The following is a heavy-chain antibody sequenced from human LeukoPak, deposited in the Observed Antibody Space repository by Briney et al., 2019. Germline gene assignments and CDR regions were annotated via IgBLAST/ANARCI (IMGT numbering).Heavy chain of an antibody. D-gene: IGHD6-13*01. CDR3: ARGTRIAAAGRRGYWYFDL. V-gene: IGHV1-46*01. CDR2: INPSGGST. CDR1: GYTFTSYY. Sequence: ASVKVSCKASGYTFTSYYMHWVRQAPGQGLEWMGIINPSGGSTSYAQKFQGRVTMTRDTSTSTVYMELSSLRSEDMAVYYCARGTRIAAAGRRGYWYFDLWGRGTLVTVSS. J-gene: IGHJ2*01.